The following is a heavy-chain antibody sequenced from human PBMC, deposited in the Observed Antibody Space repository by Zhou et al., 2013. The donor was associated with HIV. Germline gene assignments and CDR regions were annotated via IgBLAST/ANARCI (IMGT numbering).Heavy chain of an antibody. J-gene: IGHJ6*03. Sequence: QVQLVQSGAEVKKPGASVKVSCKASGYTFTSYDINWVRQATGQGLEWMGWMNPNSGNTGYAQKFQGRVTMTRNTSISTAYMELSSLRSEDTAVYYCARVPSWPAAIDFYYMDVWGKGPRSPSP. CDR1: GYTFTSYD. CDR3: ARVPSWPAAIDFYYMDV. CDR2: MNPNSGNT. V-gene: IGHV1-8*02. D-gene: IGHD2-2*01.